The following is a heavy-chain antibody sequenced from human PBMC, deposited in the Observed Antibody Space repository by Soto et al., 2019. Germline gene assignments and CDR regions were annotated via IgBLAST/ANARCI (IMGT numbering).Heavy chain of an antibody. CDR3: ARYYYDSSGHNWFDP. V-gene: IGHV3-33*01. D-gene: IGHD3-22*01. CDR2: IWYDGSNK. Sequence: GGSLRLSCAASGFTFSSYGMHWVRQAPGKGLEWVAVIWYDGSNKYYADSVKGRFTISRDNSKNTLYLQMNSLRAEDTAVYYCARYYYDSSGHNWFDPWGQGTLVTVS. CDR1: GFTFSSYG. J-gene: IGHJ5*02.